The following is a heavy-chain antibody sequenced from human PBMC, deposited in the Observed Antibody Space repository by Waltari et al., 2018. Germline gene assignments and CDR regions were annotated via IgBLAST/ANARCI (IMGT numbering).Heavy chain of an antibody. J-gene: IGHJ4*02. CDR1: GFTFGNDA. D-gene: IGHD1-20*01. V-gene: IGHV3-23*01. CDR2: ISVSDFT. Sequence: EVQLLQSGGDWVQPGGSLRLSCVNSGFTFGNDAIGWVRQAPGTGLVWVSAISVSDFTYYADSVRGRFTISRDTSKNTVYLQLNSLRGEDAAVYYCAKPFYNWDDPLDSWGQGTLVTVSS. CDR3: AKPFYNWDDPLDS.